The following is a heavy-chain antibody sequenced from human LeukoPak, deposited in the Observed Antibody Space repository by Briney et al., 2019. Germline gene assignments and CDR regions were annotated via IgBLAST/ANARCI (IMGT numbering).Heavy chain of an antibody. D-gene: IGHD3-22*01. Sequence: GGSLKISCKGSGYSFSTYWISWVRQMPGKGLEWMGRIDPSDSFTNYSPSFQGHVTISADKSISTAYLQWSSLKASDTAIYYCARHRDYYDMSGHDYWGQGVLVTVSS. CDR2: IDPSDSFT. CDR3: ARHRDYYDMSGHDY. J-gene: IGHJ4*02. CDR1: GYSFSTYW. V-gene: IGHV5-10-1*01.